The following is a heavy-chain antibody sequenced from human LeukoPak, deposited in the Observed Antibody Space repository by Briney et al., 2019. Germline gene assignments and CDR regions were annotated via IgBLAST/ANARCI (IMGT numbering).Heavy chain of an antibody. CDR1: GFTFSSYG. CDR3: ARDTVDYDITFGVDY. D-gene: IGHD3-9*01. CDR2: ISYDGSNK. V-gene: IGHV3-30*19. J-gene: IGHJ4*02. Sequence: PGGSLRLSCAASGFTFSSYGMHWVRQAPGKGLEWVAVISYDGSNKYYADSVKGRFTISRDNSKNTLYLQMNSLRAEDTAVYYCARDTVDYDITFGVDYWGQGTLVTVSS.